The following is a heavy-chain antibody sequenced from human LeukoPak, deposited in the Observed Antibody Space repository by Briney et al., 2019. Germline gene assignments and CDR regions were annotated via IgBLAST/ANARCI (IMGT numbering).Heavy chain of an antibody. CDR2: IYYSGST. CDR3: ARQIIYLGERWFDP. Sequence: NASETLSLTCTVSGGSISSYYWSWIRQPPGKGLEWIGYIYYSGSTNYNPSLKSRVTISVDTSKNQFSLKLSSVTAADTAVYYCARQIIYLGERWFDPWGQGTLVTVSS. J-gene: IGHJ5*02. CDR1: GGSISSYY. V-gene: IGHV4-59*08. D-gene: IGHD3-16*01.